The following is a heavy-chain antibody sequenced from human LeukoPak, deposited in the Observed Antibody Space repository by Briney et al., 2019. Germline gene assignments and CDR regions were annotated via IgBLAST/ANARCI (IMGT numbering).Heavy chain of an antibody. CDR3: ARAPGIAVAVYFDY. V-gene: IGHV3-11*04. D-gene: IGHD6-19*01. J-gene: IGHJ4*02. CDR1: GFTVSSNY. Sequence: GGSLRLSCAASGFTVSSNYMSWVRQAPGKGLEWVSYISSSGTTIYYADSVKGRFSISRDNAENSLYLQMNSLRAEDTAVYYCARAPGIAVAVYFDYWGQGTLVTVSS. CDR2: ISSSGTTI.